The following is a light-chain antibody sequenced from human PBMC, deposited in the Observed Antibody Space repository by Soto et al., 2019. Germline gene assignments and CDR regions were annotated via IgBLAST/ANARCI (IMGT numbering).Light chain of an antibody. J-gene: IGLJ2*01. CDR2: KDS. CDR1: VLAKKY. CDR3: YSAADNTPV. Sequence: SYELTQPSSVSVSPGQTARITCSGDVLAKKYARWFQQKPGQAPVLVIYKDSERPSGIPERFSGSSSGTTVTLTFSGAQVEDEADYYCYSAADNTPVFGGGTKLTAL. V-gene: IGLV3-27*01.